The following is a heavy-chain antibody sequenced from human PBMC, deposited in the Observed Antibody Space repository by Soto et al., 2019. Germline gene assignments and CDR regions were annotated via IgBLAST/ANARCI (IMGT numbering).Heavy chain of an antibody. J-gene: IGHJ4*02. V-gene: IGHV1-18*01. CDR2: ISAYNGNT. Sequence: QVQLVQSGAAVKKPGASVKVSCKASGYTFTSYGISWGRQAPGQGLEWMGWISAYNGNTNYAQKLQRRVTMTTHTSTSTAYMERRSLSSDDTAVYYCARDGGLAGIDPPNDYWGQGTLVTVSS. CDR1: GYTFTSYG. CDR3: ARDGGLAGIDPPNDY. D-gene: IGHD2-15*01.